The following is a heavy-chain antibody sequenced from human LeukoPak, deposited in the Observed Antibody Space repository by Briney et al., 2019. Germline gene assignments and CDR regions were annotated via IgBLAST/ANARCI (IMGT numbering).Heavy chain of an antibody. V-gene: IGHV3-33*01. CDR1: AFSFSRYG. CDR2: IWYDGSNR. Sequence: GTSLRLSCAASAFSFSRYGMHWVRQSPGKGVEWLVLIWYDGSNRYYAESVKGQFTISRDSSKNTLYLQMNSLRVEDTAVYYCARRADDAFDIWGQGTMVTVSS. CDR3: ARRADDAFDI. J-gene: IGHJ3*02.